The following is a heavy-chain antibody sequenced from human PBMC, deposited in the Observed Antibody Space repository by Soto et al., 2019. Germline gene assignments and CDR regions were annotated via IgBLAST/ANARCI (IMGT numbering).Heavy chain of an antibody. D-gene: IGHD6-13*01. V-gene: IGHV3-21*01. CDR1: GFTFRSLT. CDR3: TRDASRDSSSRGWFGL. Sequence: VRSLRLSWAASGFTFRSLTTKWDRQAPGKGLEWVSTIRSNSAYISYTGALRGRFTISRDNAKNSLRLRMNSLRAEDPAVYDRTRDASRDSSSRGWFGLWGPGTLVTVSS. J-gene: IGHJ5*02. CDR2: IRSNSAYI.